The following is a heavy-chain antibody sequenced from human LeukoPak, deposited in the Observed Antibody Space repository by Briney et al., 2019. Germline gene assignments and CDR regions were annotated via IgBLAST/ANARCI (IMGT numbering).Heavy chain of an antibody. CDR2: ISGSGASI. CDR1: GFTFSNYA. V-gene: IGHV3-23*01. CDR3: AKDRGYDSGSYYAYYFDS. Sequence: GGSLRLSCAASGFTFSNYAVSWVRQAPGEGLEWVSAISGSGASIYYADSVRGRFTISRDNSKNRLYLQMNSLRAEDTALYYCAKDRGYDSGSYYAYYFDSWGQGTLVTVSS. J-gene: IGHJ4*02. D-gene: IGHD3-10*01.